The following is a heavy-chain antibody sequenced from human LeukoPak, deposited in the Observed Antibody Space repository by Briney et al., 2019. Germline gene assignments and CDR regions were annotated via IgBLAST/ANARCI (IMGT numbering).Heavy chain of an antibody. CDR1: GFTFSNAW. CDR2: IKSETDGGTT. CDR3: TTDPYCCSGTVPGY. J-gene: IGHJ4*02. V-gene: IGHV3-15*01. D-gene: IGHD3-10*01. Sequence: GGSLRLSCAASGFTFSNAWMNWVRQAPGKGLEWVGRIKSETDGGTTDYAAPVKGRFTISRGDSINTLYLQLNSLKTEDTAVYYCTTDPYCCSGTVPGYWGQGTLVTVSS.